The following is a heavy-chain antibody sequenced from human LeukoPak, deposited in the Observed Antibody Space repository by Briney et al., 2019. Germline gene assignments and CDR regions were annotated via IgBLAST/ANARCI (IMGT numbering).Heavy chain of an antibody. Sequence: ASVTVSCTASGYTFTVYYIHWVRQAPGQGLEWKGWIDPKSGGTNYAQNFQGRVTLTRDTSVSTAYMELSGLRSDDTAVYYCARDEPVTQVFDYWGQGTLVTVSS. CDR2: IDPKSGGT. V-gene: IGHV1-2*02. CDR3: ARDEPVTQVFDY. D-gene: IGHD3-16*02. CDR1: GYTFTVYY. J-gene: IGHJ4*02.